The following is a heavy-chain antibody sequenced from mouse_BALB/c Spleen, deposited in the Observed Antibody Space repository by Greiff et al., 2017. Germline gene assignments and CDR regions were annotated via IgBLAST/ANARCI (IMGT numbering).Heavy chain of an antibody. J-gene: IGHJ2*01. V-gene: IGHV1S81*02. D-gene: IGHD1-2*01. CDR1: GYTFTSYY. CDR2: INPSNGGT. Sequence: QVQLQQPGAELVKPGASVKLSCKASGYTFTSYYMYWVKQRPGQGLEWIGGINPSNGGTNFNEKFKSKATLTVDKSSSTAYMQLSSLTSEDSAVYYCTRGITTATDYFDYWGQGTTLTVSS. CDR3: TRGITTATDYFDY.